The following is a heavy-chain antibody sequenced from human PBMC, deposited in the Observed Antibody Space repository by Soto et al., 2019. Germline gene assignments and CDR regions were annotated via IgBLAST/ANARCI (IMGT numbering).Heavy chain of an antibody. CDR1: GGSFTRNNW. Sequence: SETLSLTCAVSGGSFTRNNWWTWVRQPPGQGLEWIGEIYRTGSTNYNPSLKSRVTISLDKSENQFSLKVTSLTAADTAVYYCASRDPGTSVNYWGQGTLVTVSS. V-gene: IGHV4-4*02. CDR3: ASRDPGTSVNY. D-gene: IGHD1-7*01. CDR2: IYRTGST. J-gene: IGHJ4*02.